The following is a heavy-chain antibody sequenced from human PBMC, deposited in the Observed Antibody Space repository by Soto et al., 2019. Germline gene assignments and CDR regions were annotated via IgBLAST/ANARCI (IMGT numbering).Heavy chain of an antibody. D-gene: IGHD6-13*01. V-gene: IGHV5-51*01. CDR1: GYSFTSYW. J-gene: IGHJ6*02. Sequence: RGESLKISCKGSGYSFTSYWIGWVRQMPGKGLEWMGIIYPGDSDTRYSPSFQGQVTISADKSISTAYLQWSSLKASDTAMYYCARTSAAGKYYYGMDVWSQGTTVTVSS. CDR2: IYPGDSDT. CDR3: ARTSAAGKYYYGMDV.